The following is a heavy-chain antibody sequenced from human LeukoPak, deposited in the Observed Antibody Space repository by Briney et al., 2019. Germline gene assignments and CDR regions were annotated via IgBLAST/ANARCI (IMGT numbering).Heavy chain of an antibody. V-gene: IGHV3-30*02. J-gene: IGHJ4*02. D-gene: IGHD5-12*01. CDR1: GFTFRSYG. CDR2: IRYDGSNK. Sequence: PGGSLRLSCAASGFTFRSYGMHWVRQSPGKGLEGVAFIRYDGSNKYHAHYVKGRFTISRDNSKNTLYLQMNSLRAEDTAVYYCAKDSFGYSGSLFDYWGQGTLVTVSS. CDR3: AKDSFGYSGSLFDY.